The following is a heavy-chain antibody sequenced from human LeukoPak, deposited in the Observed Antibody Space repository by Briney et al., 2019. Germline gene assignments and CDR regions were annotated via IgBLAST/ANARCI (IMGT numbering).Heavy chain of an antibody. J-gene: IGHJ6*02. CDR1: GFTFSSYA. Sequence: PGGSLRLSCAASGFTFSSYAMHWVRQAPGKGLEWVAVISYDGSNKYYADSVKGRFTISRDNSKNTLYLQMNSLRAEDTAVYYCAREEGTTGAIYYYYYGMDIWGQGTTVTVSS. D-gene: IGHD1-1*01. CDR2: ISYDGSNK. V-gene: IGHV3-30*04. CDR3: AREEGTTGAIYYYYYGMDI.